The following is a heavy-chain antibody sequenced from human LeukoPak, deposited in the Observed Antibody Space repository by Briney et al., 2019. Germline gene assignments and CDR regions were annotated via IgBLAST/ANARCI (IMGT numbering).Heavy chain of an antibody. Sequence: PGGSLRLSCAASGFTFSNAWMSWVRQAPGKGLEWVGRIKSKTDGGTTDYAAPVKGRFTISRDDSKNTLYLQMNSLKTEDTAVYYCTTPLPPRIAAAGENGAFDIWGQGTMVTVSS. CDR2: IKSKTDGGTT. CDR1: GFTFSNAW. CDR3: TTPLPPRIAAAGENGAFDI. V-gene: IGHV3-15*01. D-gene: IGHD6-13*01. J-gene: IGHJ3*02.